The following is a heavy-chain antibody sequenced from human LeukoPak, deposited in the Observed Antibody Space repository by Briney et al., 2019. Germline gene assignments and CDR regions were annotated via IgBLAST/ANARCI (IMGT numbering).Heavy chain of an antibody. J-gene: IGHJ3*02. V-gene: IGHV3-48*03. CDR1: GFTFSSYE. CDR2: ISSSGSTI. Sequence: PGGSLRLSCAASGFTFSSYEMNWVRQAPGKGLGWVSYISSSGSTIYYADSVKGRFTISRDNAKNSLYLQMNSLRAEDTAVYYCARFSIAEDAFDIWGQGTMVTVSS. CDR3: ARFSIAEDAFDI. D-gene: IGHD6-6*01.